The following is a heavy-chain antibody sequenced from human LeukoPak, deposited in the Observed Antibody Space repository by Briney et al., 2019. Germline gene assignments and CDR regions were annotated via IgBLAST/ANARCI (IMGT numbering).Heavy chain of an antibody. CDR1: GSTFSDHY. V-gene: IGHV3-72*01. J-gene: IGHJ6*02. Sequence: GGSLRLSCAASGSTFSDHYMDWVRQAPGKGLEWVGRTRNKANSYTTEYAASVKGRFTISRDDSKNSLYLQMNSLKTEDTAVYYCARGPLYYYYGMDVWGQGTTVTVSS. CDR2: TRNKANSYTT. CDR3: ARGPLYYYYGMDV.